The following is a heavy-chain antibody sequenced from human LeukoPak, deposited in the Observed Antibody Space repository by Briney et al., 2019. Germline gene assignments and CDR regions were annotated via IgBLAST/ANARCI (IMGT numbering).Heavy chain of an antibody. CDR3: ARDSPWGGCDY. CDR2: IYTNGNT. Sequence: PSETLSLTWTVSGGSVSSGDYWSWIRQPAGKGLEWIGRIYTNGNTNSNPSLKSRVTISIDTSKNQFSLKLSSVTAADTAVYYCARDSPWGGCDYWGQGTLVTVSS. V-gene: IGHV4-61*02. D-gene: IGHD6-19*01. CDR1: GGSVSSGDY. J-gene: IGHJ4*02.